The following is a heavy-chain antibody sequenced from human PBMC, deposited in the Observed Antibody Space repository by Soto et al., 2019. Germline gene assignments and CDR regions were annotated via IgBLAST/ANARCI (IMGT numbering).Heavy chain of an antibody. V-gene: IGHV4-59*11. CDR3: ARMEGATIYFFDY. CDR1: GGSFSGPY. J-gene: IGHJ4*02. D-gene: IGHD5-12*01. Sequence: QVQLLESGPGLVKPSETLSLTCTVSGGSFSGPYWGWIRQPPGKGLEWIGYIHYSGITNYDPSLRRRVTMSIDMSKNQFSLSLTSVTTADTAIYYCARMEGATIYFFDYWGPGSLVTVSS. CDR2: IHYSGIT.